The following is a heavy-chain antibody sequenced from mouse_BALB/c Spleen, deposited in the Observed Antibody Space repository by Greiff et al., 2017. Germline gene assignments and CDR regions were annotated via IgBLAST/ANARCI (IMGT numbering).Heavy chain of an antibody. CDR3: ARGNGFLDY. D-gene: IGHD1-1*01. Sequence: EVMLVESGGDLVKPGGSLKLSCAASGFTFSSYGMSWVRQTPDKRLEWVATISSGGSYTYYPDSVKGRFTISRDNAKNTLYLQMSSLKSEDTAMYYCARGNGFLDYWGQGTTLTVSS. CDR1: GFTFSSYG. CDR2: ISSGGSYT. V-gene: IGHV5-6*01. J-gene: IGHJ2*01.